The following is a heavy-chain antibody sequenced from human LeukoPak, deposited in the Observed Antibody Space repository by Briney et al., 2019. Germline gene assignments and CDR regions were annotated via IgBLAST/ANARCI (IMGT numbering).Heavy chain of an antibody. CDR3: ARRKSGPKLYYYYYYMDV. D-gene: IGHD3-3*01. V-gene: IGHV4-34*01. J-gene: IGHJ6*03. Sequence: SETLSLTCAVYGGSFSGYYWSWIRQPPGKGLEWIGEINHSGSTNYNPSLKSRVTISVDTSKNQFSLKLSSVTAADTAVYYCARRKSGPKLYYYYYYMDVWGKGTTVTISS. CDR2: INHSGST. CDR1: GGSFSGYY.